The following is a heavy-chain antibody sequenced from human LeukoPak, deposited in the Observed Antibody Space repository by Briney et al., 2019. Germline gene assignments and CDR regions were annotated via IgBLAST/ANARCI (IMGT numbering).Heavy chain of an antibody. CDR2: ISGSGDST. J-gene: IGHJ4*02. CDR3: ATSAVAKYDY. Sequence: GGSLRLSCAASGFTFSSYTMHWVRQAPGKGLEWVSAISGSGDSTFNADSVKGRFTISRDNSKNTLYLQMNSLRAEDTALYYCATSAVAKYDYWGQGTLVAVSS. CDR1: GFTFSSYT. V-gene: IGHV3-23*01. D-gene: IGHD6-19*01.